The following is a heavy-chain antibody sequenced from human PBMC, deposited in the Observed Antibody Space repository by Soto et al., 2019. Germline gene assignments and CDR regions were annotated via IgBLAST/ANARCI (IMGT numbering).Heavy chain of an antibody. D-gene: IGHD6-13*01. J-gene: IGHJ4*02. CDR3: ARGGYSSSWYETF. CDR1: GGTFSSYT. Sequence: SVKVSCKASGGTFSSYTISWVRQAPGQGLEWMGRIIPILGIANYAQKFQGRVTITADKSTSTAYMELSSLRSEDTAVYYCARGGYSSSWYETFWGQGTLVTVSS. V-gene: IGHV1-69*02. CDR2: IIPILGIA.